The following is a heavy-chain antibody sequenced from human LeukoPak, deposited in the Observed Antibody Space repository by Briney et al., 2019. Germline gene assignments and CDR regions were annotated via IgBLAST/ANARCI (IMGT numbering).Heavy chain of an antibody. CDR3: AKGTYYYGSGRLYGMDV. V-gene: IGHV3-23*01. Sequence: GGSLRLSCAAPGFTFSSYAMSWVRQAPGKGLEWVSAISGSGGSTYYADSVKGRFTISRDNSKNTLYLQMNSLRAEDTAVYYCAKGTYYYGSGRLYGMDVWGQGTTVTVSS. J-gene: IGHJ6*02. D-gene: IGHD3-10*01. CDR2: ISGSGGST. CDR1: GFTFSSYA.